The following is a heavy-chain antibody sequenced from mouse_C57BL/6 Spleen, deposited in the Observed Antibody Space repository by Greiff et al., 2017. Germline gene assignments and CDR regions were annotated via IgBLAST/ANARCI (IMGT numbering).Heavy chain of an antibody. CDR1: GYTFTDYY. D-gene: IGHD2-1*01. CDR2: IYPGSGNT. Sequence: VQLQQSGPELVKPGASVKISCKASGYTFTDYYINWVKQRPGKGLEWIGWIYPGSGNTKYNETFKGKATLTVDTSSSTAYMQLSSLTSEDSAVYFCARDRDYGSPFAYWGQGTLVTVSA. CDR3: ARDRDYGSPFAY. J-gene: IGHJ3*01. V-gene: IGHV1-84*01.